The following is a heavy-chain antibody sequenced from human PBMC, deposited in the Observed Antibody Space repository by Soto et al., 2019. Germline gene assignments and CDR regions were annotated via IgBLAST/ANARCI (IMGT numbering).Heavy chain of an antibody. V-gene: IGHV4-31*03. D-gene: IGHD2-15*01. J-gene: IGHJ4*02. Sequence: KPSETLSLTCTVSGGSISSGGYYWSWIRQHPGKGLEWIGYIYYSGSTYYNPSLKSRVTISVDTSKNQFSLKLSSVTAADTAVYYCARRPAVGGSCYFDYWGQGTLVTVSS. CDR3: ARRPAVGGSCYFDY. CDR1: GGSISSGGYY. CDR2: IYYSGST.